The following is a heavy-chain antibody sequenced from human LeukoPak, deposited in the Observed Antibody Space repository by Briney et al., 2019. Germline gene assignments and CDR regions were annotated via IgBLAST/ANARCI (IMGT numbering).Heavy chain of an antibody. V-gene: IGHV1-8*01. CDR1: GYTFTSYD. Sequence: ASVKVSCKASGYTFTSYDINWVRQATGQGLEWMGWMNPNSSNTGYAQKFQGRVTMTRNTSISTAYMELSSLRSEDTAVYYCARGLDSSGWYRYFQHWGQGTLVAVSS. CDR2: MNPNSSNT. J-gene: IGHJ1*01. D-gene: IGHD6-19*01. CDR3: ARGLDSSGWYRYFQH.